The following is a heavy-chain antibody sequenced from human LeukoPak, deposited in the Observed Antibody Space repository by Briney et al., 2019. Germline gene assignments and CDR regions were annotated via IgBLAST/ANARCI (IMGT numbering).Heavy chain of an antibody. Sequence: GGSLRLSCAASGFTFSSYSMNWVRQAPGKGLEWVSSISSSSSYIYYADSVKGRFTISRDNAKNSLYLQMNSLRAEDTAVYYCAREQQPWAFDIWGQGTMVTVSS. CDR2: ISSSSSYI. V-gene: IGHV3-21*01. CDR1: GFTFSSYS. J-gene: IGHJ3*02. D-gene: IGHD6-13*01. CDR3: AREQQPWAFDI.